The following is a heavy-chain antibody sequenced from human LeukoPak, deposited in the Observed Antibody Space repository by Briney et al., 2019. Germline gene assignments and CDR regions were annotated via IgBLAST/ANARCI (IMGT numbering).Heavy chain of an antibody. CDR1: GDAFTGYA. V-gene: IGHV1-2*02. J-gene: IGHJ4*02. CDR3: ARAPQGDILSGYLDY. D-gene: IGHD3-9*01. Sequence: ASVKVSCKASGDAFTGYAMSWVRQAPGQGLEWMGWIIPICGAANYAQKFQGRVTMTRDASISTAYMELSRLRCEDTTVYYCARAPQGDILSGYLDYWGQGTLVTVSS. CDR2: IIPICGAA.